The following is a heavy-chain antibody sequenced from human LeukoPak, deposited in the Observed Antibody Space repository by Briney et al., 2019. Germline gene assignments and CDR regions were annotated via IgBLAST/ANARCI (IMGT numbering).Heavy chain of an antibody. CDR2: IWYDGSNK. D-gene: IGHD6-6*01. V-gene: IGHV3-33*01. CDR1: GFTFSSYG. J-gene: IGHJ4*02. CDR3: ARDLRSSSSD. Sequence: GGSLRLSCAASGFTFSSYGMHWVRQAPGKGLEWVAVIWYDGSNKYYADSVKGRFTISRDNFKNTLYLRMNSLRAEDTAVYYCARDLRSSSSDWGQGTLVTVSS.